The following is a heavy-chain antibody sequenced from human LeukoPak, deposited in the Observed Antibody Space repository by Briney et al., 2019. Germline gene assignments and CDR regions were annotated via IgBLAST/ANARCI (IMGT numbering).Heavy chain of an antibody. V-gene: IGHV4-4*07. D-gene: IGHD4-17*01. CDR1: GGSISSYY. CDR3: ARLMATVTTGWFDP. Sequence: SETLSLTSTVSGGSISSYYWSWIRQPAGKGLEWIGRIYTSGSTNYNPSLKSRVTMSVDTSKNQFSLKLSSVTAADTAVYYCARLMATVTTGWFDPWGQGTLVTVSS. CDR2: IYTSGST. J-gene: IGHJ5*02.